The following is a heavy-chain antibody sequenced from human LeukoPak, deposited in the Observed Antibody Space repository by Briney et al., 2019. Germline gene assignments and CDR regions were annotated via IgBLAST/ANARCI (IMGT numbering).Heavy chain of an antibody. V-gene: IGHV1-69*13. CDR2: IIPIFGTA. CDR1: GGTFSSYA. CDR3: ASGPYYYDSSGYYGEDAFDI. Sequence: ASVKVSCKASGGTFSSYAISWVRQAPGQGLEWRGGIIPIFGTANYAQKFQGRVAITADESTSTAYMELSSLRSEDTAVYYCASGPYYYDSSGYYGEDAFDIWGQGTMVTVSS. D-gene: IGHD3-22*01. J-gene: IGHJ3*02.